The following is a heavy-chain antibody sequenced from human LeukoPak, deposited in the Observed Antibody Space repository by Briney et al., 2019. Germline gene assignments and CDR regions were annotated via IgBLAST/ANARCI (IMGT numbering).Heavy chain of an antibody. D-gene: IGHD4-17*01. CDR2: ISAYNGNT. J-gene: IGHJ5*02. CDR3: ARVLTWYGVPVGDWFDP. CDR1: GYTFTSYG. V-gene: IGHV1-18*01. Sequence: ASVKVSCKASGYTFTSYGISWVRQAPGQGLEWMGWISAYNGNTNYAQKLQGRVTMTTDTSTSTAYMELRSLRSDDTAVYYCARVLTWYGVPVGDWFDPWGQGTLVTVSS.